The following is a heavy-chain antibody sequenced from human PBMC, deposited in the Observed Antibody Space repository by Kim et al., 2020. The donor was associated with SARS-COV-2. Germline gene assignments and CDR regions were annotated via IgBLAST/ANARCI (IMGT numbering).Heavy chain of an antibody. J-gene: IGHJ6*02. Sequence: ASVKVSCKASGYTFTGYYMHWVRQAPGQGLEWMGWINPNSGGTNYAQKFQGRVTMNRDTSISTAYMELSRLRSDDTAVYYCARAGSSDWYPYYYYGMDVWGQGTTVTVSS. CDR1: GYTFTGYY. CDR3: ARAGSSDWYPYYYYGMDV. V-gene: IGHV1-2*02. CDR2: INPNSGGT. D-gene: IGHD6-13*01.